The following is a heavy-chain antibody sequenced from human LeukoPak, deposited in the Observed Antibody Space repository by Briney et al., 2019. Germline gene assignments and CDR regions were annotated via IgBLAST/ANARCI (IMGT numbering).Heavy chain of an antibody. CDR1: GFTFSSYS. V-gene: IGHV3-21*01. Sequence: PGGSLRLSCAASGFTFSSYSMNWVRQAPGKGLEWASSISSSSSYIYYADSVKGRFTISRDNAKNSLYLQMNSLRAEDTAVYYCARAGTPLGHYYDSSGYSLDYWGQGTLVTVSS. J-gene: IGHJ4*02. CDR3: ARAGTPLGHYYDSSGYSLDY. D-gene: IGHD3-22*01. CDR2: ISSSSSYI.